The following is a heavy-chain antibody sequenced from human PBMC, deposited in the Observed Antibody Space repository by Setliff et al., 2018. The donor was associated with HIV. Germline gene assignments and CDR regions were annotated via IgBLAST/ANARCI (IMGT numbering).Heavy chain of an antibody. CDR1: GFTFSGYA. Sequence: GGSLRLSCAASGFTFSGYAMNWVRRAPGKGPEWMAIISYDGSNKYYADSVKGRFTISRDNSKNTLYLQMNSLRREDTAVYYCVRDHRLGIEGAGRLDYWGQGTLVTVSS. V-gene: IGHV3-30*04. D-gene: IGHD6-13*01. J-gene: IGHJ4*02. CDR2: ISYDGSNK. CDR3: VRDHRLGIEGAGRLDY.